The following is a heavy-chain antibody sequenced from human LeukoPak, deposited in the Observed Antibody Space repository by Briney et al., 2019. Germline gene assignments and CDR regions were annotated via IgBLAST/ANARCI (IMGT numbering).Heavy chain of an antibody. D-gene: IGHD3-10*01. CDR3: ARFIRGVTQSSYDS. Sequence: PGGSLSLSCTASGFTFSSYWMSWVRQAPGKGLELVANIKEDGSEKYNVDSVKGRFTISRDNAKNSLYLQMNSLRAEDTAVYYCARFIRGVTQSSYDSWGQGTLVTVSS. CDR2: IKEDGSEK. J-gene: IGHJ4*02. CDR1: GFTFSSYW. V-gene: IGHV3-7*01.